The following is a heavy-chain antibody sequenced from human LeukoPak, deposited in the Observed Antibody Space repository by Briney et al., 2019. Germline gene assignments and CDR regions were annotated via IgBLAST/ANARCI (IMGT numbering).Heavy chain of an antibody. Sequence: GGSLRLSCAASGLTFSSYAMSWSRQAPGKGLEGVPAISGSGGSTYYADSVKGRFTISRDNSKNTLYLQMNSLRAEDTAVYYCAKRERLGYCSGGSCYNRAEYFQHWGQGTLVTVSS. CDR1: GLTFSSYA. V-gene: IGHV3-23*01. D-gene: IGHD2-15*01. CDR2: ISGSGGST. CDR3: AKRERLGYCSGGSCYNRAEYFQH. J-gene: IGHJ1*01.